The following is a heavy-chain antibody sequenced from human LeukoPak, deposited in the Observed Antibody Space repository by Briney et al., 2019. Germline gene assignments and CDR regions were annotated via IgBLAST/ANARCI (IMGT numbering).Heavy chain of an antibody. CDR1: GGSISSSSYY. CDR3: ARTLLTAMEFDY. J-gene: IGHJ4*02. V-gene: IGHV4-39*07. D-gene: IGHD5-18*01. CDR2: IYHSGST. Sequence: SETLSLTCTVSGGSISSSSYYWGWIRQPPGKGLEWIGSIYHSGSTYYNPSLKSRVTISVDTSKNQFSLKLSSVTAADTAVYYCARTLLTAMEFDYWGQGTLVTVSS.